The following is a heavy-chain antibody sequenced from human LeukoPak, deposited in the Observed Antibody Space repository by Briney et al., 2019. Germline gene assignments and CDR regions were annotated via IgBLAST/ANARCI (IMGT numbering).Heavy chain of an antibody. Sequence: GGSLRLSCAASGFTFSDYYMSWIRQAPGKGLEWVSYISSSGSTIYYADSVKGRFTISRDNAKNSLYLQMNSLRAEDTAIYYCARRRYNWNAIDYWGQGTLVTVSS. V-gene: IGHV3-11*01. CDR2: ISSSGSTI. CDR1: GFTFSDYY. J-gene: IGHJ4*02. CDR3: ARRRYNWNAIDY. D-gene: IGHD1-20*01.